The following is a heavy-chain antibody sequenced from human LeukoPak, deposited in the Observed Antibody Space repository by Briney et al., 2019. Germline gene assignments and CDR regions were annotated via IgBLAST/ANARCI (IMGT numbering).Heavy chain of an antibody. CDR1: GGTFSSYA. CDR3: TRPVEYSSSPEY. D-gene: IGHD6-6*01. CDR2: INPSGGST. Sequence: ASVKVSCKASGGTFSSYAISWVRQAPGQGLEWMGIINPSGGSTSYAQKFQGRVTMTRDTSTSTVYMELSGLRSEDTAVYYCTRPVEYSSSPEYWGQGTLVTVSS. J-gene: IGHJ4*02. V-gene: IGHV1-46*01.